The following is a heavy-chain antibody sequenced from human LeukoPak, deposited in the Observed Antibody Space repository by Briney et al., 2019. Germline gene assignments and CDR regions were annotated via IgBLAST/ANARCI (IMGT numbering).Heavy chain of an antibody. CDR2: ISSSSSII. V-gene: IGHV3-48*02. J-gene: IGHJ1*01. D-gene: IGHD2-15*01. CDR3: ARGRYCSGGSCYWVAEYFQY. CDR1: GFTFSGYS. Sequence: GGSLRLSCAASGFTFSGYSINWVRQAPGKGLEWVSYISSSSSIIYYADSVKGRFTISRDNAKNSLYLQMNSLRDEDTAVYYCARGRYCSGGSCYWVAEYFQYWGQGTLVTVSS.